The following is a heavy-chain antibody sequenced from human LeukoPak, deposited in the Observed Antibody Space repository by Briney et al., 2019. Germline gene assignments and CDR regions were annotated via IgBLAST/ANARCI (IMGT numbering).Heavy chain of an antibody. Sequence: ASVKVSCKACGYTFTSYGIRWVRQAPGQGLEWMGWISAYNGNTNYAQKLQGRVTMTTDTSTRTVYMALRRLGCDDTAVHYCARDQSDTAVADDYWGQGTLVTVSS. CDR1: GYTFTSYG. J-gene: IGHJ4*02. CDR2: ISAYNGNT. V-gene: IGHV1-18*01. D-gene: IGHD5-18*01. CDR3: ARDQSDTAVADDY.